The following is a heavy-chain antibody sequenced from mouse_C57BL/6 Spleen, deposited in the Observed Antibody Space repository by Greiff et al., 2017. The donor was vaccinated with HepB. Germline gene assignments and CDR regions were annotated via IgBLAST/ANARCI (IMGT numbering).Heavy chain of an antibody. CDR1: GYTFTSYN. Sequence: QVQLKQSGAELVRPGASVKMSCKASGYTFTSYNMHWVKQTPRQGLEWIGAIYPGNGDTSYNQKFKGKATLTVDKSSSTAYMQLSSRTSEDSAVYFCAKGGVSLRYFDVWGTGTTVTVSS. J-gene: IGHJ1*03. CDR3: AKGGVSLRYFDV. CDR2: IYPGNGDT. D-gene: IGHD6-2*01. V-gene: IGHV1-12*01.